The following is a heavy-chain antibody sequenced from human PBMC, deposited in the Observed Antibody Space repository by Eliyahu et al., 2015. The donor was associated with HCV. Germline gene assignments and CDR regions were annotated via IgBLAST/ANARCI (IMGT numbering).Heavy chain of an antibody. D-gene: IGHD2-15*01. V-gene: IGHV1-46*01. CDR1: GXTFSTFY. CDR2: INPQGGGT. J-gene: IGHJ4*02. CDR3: ARDGEGRGGLLFDY. Sequence: QVQLVQSGTEVKEPGASVTVACRASGXTFSTFYIHWVRQAPGQGLEWMAIINPQGGGTTYAPEFQGRITVTSDKFTTTVYMELSSLTSEDTAVYFCARDGEGRGGLLFDYWGQGTLVSVSS.